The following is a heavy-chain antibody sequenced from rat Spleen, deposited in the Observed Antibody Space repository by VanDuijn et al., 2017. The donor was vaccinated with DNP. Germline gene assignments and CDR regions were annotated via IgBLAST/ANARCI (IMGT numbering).Heavy chain of an antibody. J-gene: IGHJ2*01. CDR3: IRGYDGGGYY. D-gene: IGHD1-12*02. Sequence: EVQLVESGGGLVQPGRSMKLSCAASGFTFSNYYMAWVRQAPTKGLEWVASISPGGDNTYYRDSMKGRFTVSRDNVKRTLFLQMDSLRSEDTATYHCIRGYDGGGYYWGQGVMVTVSS. CDR1: GFTFSNYY. V-gene: IGHV5-25*01. CDR2: ISPGGDNT.